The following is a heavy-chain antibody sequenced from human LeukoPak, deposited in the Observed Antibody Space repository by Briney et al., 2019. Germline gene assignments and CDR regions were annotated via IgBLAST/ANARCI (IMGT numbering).Heavy chain of an antibody. J-gene: IGHJ3*02. Sequence: PGGSLRLSCAASGFTFSSYSMNWVRQAPGKGLEWVGYIYYGGSTNYNPSLKSRVTISVDTSKNQFSLKLSSVTAADTAVYFCARQVWYYDRSAFDIWGQGTMVTVSS. CDR2: IYYGGST. CDR1: GFTFSSYS. D-gene: IGHD3-22*01. V-gene: IGHV4-59*08. CDR3: ARQVWYYDRSAFDI.